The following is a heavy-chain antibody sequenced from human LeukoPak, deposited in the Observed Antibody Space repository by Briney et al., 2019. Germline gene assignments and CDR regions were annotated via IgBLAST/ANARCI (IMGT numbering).Heavy chain of an antibody. V-gene: IGHV3-74*01. J-gene: IGHJ6*03. CDR1: GFTFSSYW. Sequence: GGSLRLSCAASGFTFSSYWMHWVRQAPGKGLVWVSRINSDGSSTSYADSVKGRFTISRDNAKNTLYLQMNSLRAEDTAVYYCARAGFVPIVRGSLHMDVWGKGTTVTISS. D-gene: IGHD3-10*01. CDR2: INSDGSST. CDR3: ARAGFVPIVRGSLHMDV.